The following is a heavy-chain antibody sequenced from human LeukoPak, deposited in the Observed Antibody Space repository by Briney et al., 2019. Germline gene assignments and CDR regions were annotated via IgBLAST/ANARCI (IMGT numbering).Heavy chain of an antibody. CDR3: ARDSGTTGEVKFDP. CDR1: GASISSYY. V-gene: IGHV4-4*07. Sequence: SETLSLTYTVSGASISSYYWSWIRQPAGKALEWIGRIYVTGSTTYNPSLESRVTMSLDTSKDHFSLRLRSVTAADTAVYYCARDSGTTGEVKFDPWGQGTLVTVSS. J-gene: IGHJ5*02. D-gene: IGHD1-7*01. CDR2: IYVTGST.